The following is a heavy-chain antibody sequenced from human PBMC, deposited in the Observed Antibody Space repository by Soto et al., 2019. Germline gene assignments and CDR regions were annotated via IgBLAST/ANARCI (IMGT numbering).Heavy chain of an antibody. CDR2: IYSGGST. CDR1: EFTVSSNY. Sequence: GGSLRLSCAASEFTVSSNYMSWVRQAPGKGLEWVSVIYSGGSTYYADSVKGRFTISRHNSKNTLYLQMNSLRAEDTAVYYCARTYGDYPPNYYYYMDVWGKGTTVTVSS. V-gene: IGHV3-53*04. CDR3: ARTYGDYPPNYYYYMDV. J-gene: IGHJ6*03. D-gene: IGHD4-17*01.